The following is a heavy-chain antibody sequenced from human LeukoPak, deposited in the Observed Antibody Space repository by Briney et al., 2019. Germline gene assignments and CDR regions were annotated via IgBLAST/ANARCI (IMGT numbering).Heavy chain of an antibody. CDR2: IGIAADT. J-gene: IGHJ4*02. V-gene: IGHV3-13*04. Sequence: SGGSLRLPCAASGFAFSSYDMHWVRQATGKGLEWVSGIGIAADTYYAGSVKGRFTISRDNVKNSLYLQMNSLRAGDTAVYYCVRAVYCSGGSCTLLPPLWGQGALVTVCS. CDR3: VRAVYCSGGSCTLLPPL. CDR1: GFAFSSYD. D-gene: IGHD2-15*01.